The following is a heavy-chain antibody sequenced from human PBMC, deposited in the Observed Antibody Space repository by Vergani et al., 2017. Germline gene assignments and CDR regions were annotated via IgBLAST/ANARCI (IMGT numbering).Heavy chain of an antibody. CDR2: IYYSGST. CDR1: GGSISSSSYY. V-gene: IGHV4-39*01. J-gene: IGHJ3*02. Sequence: QLQLQESGPGLVKPSETLSLTCTVSGGSISSSSYYWGWIRQPPGKGLEWIGSIYYSGSTYYNPSLKSRVTISVDTSKNQFSLKLSSVTAADTAVYYCARVPRAYCGGDCPHAFDIWGQGTMVTVSS. D-gene: IGHD2-21*01. CDR3: ARVPRAYCGGDCPHAFDI.